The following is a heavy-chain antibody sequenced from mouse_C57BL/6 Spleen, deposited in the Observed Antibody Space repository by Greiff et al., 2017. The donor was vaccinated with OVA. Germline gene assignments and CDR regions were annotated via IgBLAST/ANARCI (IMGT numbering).Heavy chain of an antibody. CDR1: GYTFTSYN. CDR2: IYPGNGDT. J-gene: IGHJ2*01. CDR3: ARGGTTVARYYFDY. V-gene: IGHV1-12*01. Sequence: QVQLQQSGAELVRPGASVKMSCKASGYTFTSYNMHWVKQTPRQGLEWIGAIYPGNGDTSYNQKFKGKATLTVDKSSSTADMQISSLASEDSAVYFGARGGTTVARYYFDYWGQGTTLTVSS. D-gene: IGHD1-1*01.